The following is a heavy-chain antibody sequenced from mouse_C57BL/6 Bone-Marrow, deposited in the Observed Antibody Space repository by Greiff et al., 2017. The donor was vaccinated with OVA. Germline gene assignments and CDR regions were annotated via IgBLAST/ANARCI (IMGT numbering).Heavy chain of an antibody. Sequence: EVKLQESGSGLVKPSQSLSLTCSVTGYSITSGYYWNWIRQFPGNKLEWMGYISYDGSNNYNPSLKNRISITRDTSKNQFFLKLNSVTTEDTATYYCARGGNYYGSSPFAYWGQGTLVTVSA. D-gene: IGHD1-1*01. CDR3: ARGGNYYGSSPFAY. CDR1: GYSITSGYY. V-gene: IGHV3-6*01. J-gene: IGHJ3*01. CDR2: ISYDGSN.